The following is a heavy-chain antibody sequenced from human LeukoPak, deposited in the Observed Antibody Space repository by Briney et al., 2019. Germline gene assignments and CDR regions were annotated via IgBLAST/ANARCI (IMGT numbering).Heavy chain of an antibody. CDR2: MNPNSGNT. J-gene: IGHJ5*02. Sequence: ASVKVSCKAPGYTFTSYDINWVRQATGQGLEWMGWMNPNSGNTGYAQKFQGRVTMTRNTSISTAYMELSSLRSEDTAVYYCASSSWPQTNWFDPWGQGTLVTVSS. CDR1: GYTFTSYD. V-gene: IGHV1-8*01. CDR3: ASSSWPQTNWFDP. D-gene: IGHD6-13*01.